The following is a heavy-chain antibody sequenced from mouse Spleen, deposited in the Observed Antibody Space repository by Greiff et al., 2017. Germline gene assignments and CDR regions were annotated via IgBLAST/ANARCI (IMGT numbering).Heavy chain of an antibody. J-gene: IGHJ3*01. Sequence: EVQLQQSGAELVRPGASVKLSCTASGFNIKDDYMHWVKQRPEQGLEWIGWIDPENGDIEYASKFQGKATITADTSSNTAYLQLSSLKSEDTAVYYCTHYGNYVFAYWGQGTLVTVSA. CDR1: GFNIKDDY. V-gene: IGHV14-4*01. CDR2: IDPENGDI. D-gene: IGHD2-1*01. CDR3: THYGNYVFAY.